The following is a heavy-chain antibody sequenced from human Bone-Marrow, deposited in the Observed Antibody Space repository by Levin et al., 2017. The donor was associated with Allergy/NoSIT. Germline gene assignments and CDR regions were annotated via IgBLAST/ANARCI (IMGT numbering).Heavy chain of an antibody. D-gene: IGHD3-10*01. Sequence: GGSLRLSCAASGFSFSSHWMSWVRQAPGKGLEWVADIKQDGTTKYYVDSVKGRFTISRDNAENSLSLQVNSLRDEDTAVYYCARESAVGDYYYIDYWGQGTLVTVSS. J-gene: IGHJ4*02. V-gene: IGHV3-7*04. CDR3: ARESAVGDYYYIDY. CDR2: IKQDGTTK. CDR1: GFSFSSHW.